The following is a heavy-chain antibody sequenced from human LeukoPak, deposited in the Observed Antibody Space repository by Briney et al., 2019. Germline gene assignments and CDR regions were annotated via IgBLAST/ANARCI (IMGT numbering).Heavy chain of an antibody. CDR2: IKQDGSEK. D-gene: IGHD3-10*01. Sequence: PGGSLRLSCAASGFTFSSYWMSWVRQAPGKGLEWVANIKQDGSEKYYVDSVKGRFTISRDNAKNSLYLQMNSLRAEDTAVYYCARGMVLLWFGDFDYWGQGTLVTVSS. V-gene: IGHV3-7*01. J-gene: IGHJ4*02. CDR1: GFTFSSYW. CDR3: ARGMVLLWFGDFDY.